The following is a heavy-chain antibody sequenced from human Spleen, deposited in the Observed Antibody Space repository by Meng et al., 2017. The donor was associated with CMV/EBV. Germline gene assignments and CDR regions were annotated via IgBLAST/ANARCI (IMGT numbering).Heavy chain of an antibody. CDR2: VNSGATNT. J-gene: IGHJ4*02. CDR3: ARHQGSGTYYNYLDY. D-gene: IGHD1-26*01. Sequence: AAFTFISDAMSWIRHAPAQGQGWLSVVNSGATNTYKEDSEQGQFTIYRDNYKNTVYLQMNNLRARDTAVYYCARHQGSGTYYNYLDYWGQGTLVTVSS. CDR1: AFTFISDA. V-gene: IGHV3-23*03.